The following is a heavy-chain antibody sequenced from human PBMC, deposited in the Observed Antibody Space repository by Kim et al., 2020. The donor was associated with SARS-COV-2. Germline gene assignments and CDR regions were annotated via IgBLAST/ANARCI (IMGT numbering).Heavy chain of an antibody. D-gene: IGHD3-10*01. CDR1: GFTFSSYA. CDR2: ISYDGSNK. Sequence: GGSLRLSCAASGFTFSSYAMHWVRQAPGKGLEWVAVISYDGSNKYYADSVKGRFTISRDNSKNTLYLQMNSLRAEDTAVYYCARGRGVKDYGSGKRDFDYWGQGTLVTVSS. V-gene: IGHV3-30*04. J-gene: IGHJ4*02. CDR3: ARGRGVKDYGSGKRDFDY.